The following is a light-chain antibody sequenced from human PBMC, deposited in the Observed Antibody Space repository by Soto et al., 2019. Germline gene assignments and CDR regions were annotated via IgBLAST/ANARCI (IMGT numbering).Light chain of an antibody. Sequence: AIRMTQSPSSFSASTGDRVTLTCRASQGISTSLAWYQQKPGKAPNLLIYAASTLQSGVPSRFSGSGSGTDFTLTISCLQSEDFATYYCQQYYDYPRTFGQGTKVEIK. CDR1: QGISTS. V-gene: IGKV1-8*01. CDR3: QQYYDYPRT. J-gene: IGKJ1*01. CDR2: AAS.